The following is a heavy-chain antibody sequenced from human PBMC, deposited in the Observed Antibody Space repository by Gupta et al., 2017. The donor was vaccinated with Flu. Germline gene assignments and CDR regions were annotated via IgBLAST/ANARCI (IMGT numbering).Heavy chain of an antibody. J-gene: IGHJ6*02. D-gene: IGHD3-16*01. CDR2: ISGSGSSI. V-gene: IGHV3-11*01. Sequence: ISGSGSSIYYAGSVKGRFTISRDNAENSGILQMDSLGAEDTAVYYCARGPYYEDNGGYRVLRYSDMDVWGQGTTVTVSS. CDR3: ARGPYYEDNGGYRVLRYSDMDV.